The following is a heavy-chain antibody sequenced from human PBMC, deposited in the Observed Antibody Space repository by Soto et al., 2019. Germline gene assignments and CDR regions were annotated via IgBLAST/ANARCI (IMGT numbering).Heavy chain of an antibody. CDR1: GGSIRSSSYY. V-gene: IGHV4-39*01. J-gene: IGHJ4*02. CDR3: ARLYEGKRPPDY. D-gene: IGHD2-8*01. Sequence: QLQLQESGPGLVKPSETLSLTCTVSGGSIRSSSYYWGWIRQPPGKGLEWIGSINYSGSTYYNPSLKSRVTISVDTSANQISLKLGSVTAADTAVYYCARLYEGKRPPDYWGQGTLVTVSS. CDR2: INYSGST.